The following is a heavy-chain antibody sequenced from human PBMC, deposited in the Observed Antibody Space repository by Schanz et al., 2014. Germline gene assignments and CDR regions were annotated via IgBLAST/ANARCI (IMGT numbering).Heavy chain of an antibody. V-gene: IGHV3-48*01. D-gene: IGHD3-22*01. CDR1: GFTFRDYS. Sequence: EVQLVESGGGLVQPGGSLRLSCEASGFTFRDYSMNWVRQAPGKGPEWLSYISRDGTTSYYADSVKGRFIIPRDNSKNTLYLQMNSLRAEDTAVYYCAKIRYDSSGYYLPYYGMDVWGQGTTVIVSS. J-gene: IGHJ6*02. CDR2: ISRDGTTS. CDR3: AKIRYDSSGYYLPYYGMDV.